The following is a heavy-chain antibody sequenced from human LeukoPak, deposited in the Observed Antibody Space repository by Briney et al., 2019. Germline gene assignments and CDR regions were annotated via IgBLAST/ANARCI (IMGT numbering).Heavy chain of an antibody. V-gene: IGHV1-2*02. J-gene: IGHJ4*02. CDR1: GYTFTGYY. CDR3: ARASNWNYGDY. D-gene: IGHD1-7*01. Sequence: ASVTVSCKASGYTFTGYYMHWVRQAPGQGHEWMGWINPNSGGTNYAQKFQGRVTMTMDTSISTAYMELSRLRSDDTAVYYCARASNWNYGDYWGQGTLVTVSS. CDR2: INPNSGGT.